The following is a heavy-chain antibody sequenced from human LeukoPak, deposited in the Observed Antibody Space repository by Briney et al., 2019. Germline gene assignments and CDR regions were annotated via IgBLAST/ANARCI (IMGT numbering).Heavy chain of an antibody. J-gene: IGHJ4*02. D-gene: IGHD3-10*01. CDR3: ARLSPLWFGEYFTYYFDY. V-gene: IGHV4-30-2*03. CDR1: GGSISSGGYY. CDR2: IYHSGST. Sequence: PSETLSLTCTVSGGSISSGGYYWSWIRQPPGKGLEWIGYIYHSGSTYYNPSLKSRVTISVDTSKNQFSLKLSSVTAADTAVYYCARLSPLWFGEYFTYYFDYWGQGTLVTVSS.